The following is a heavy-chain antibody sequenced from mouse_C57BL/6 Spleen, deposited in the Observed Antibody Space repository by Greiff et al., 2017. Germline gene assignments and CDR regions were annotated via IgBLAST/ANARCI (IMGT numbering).Heavy chain of an antibody. Sequence: VQLVESGAELARPGASVKMSCKASGYTFTSYTMHWVKQRPGKGLEWIGYFIPSSGYTKYNQKFRDKATLTADKSSSTAYMQLSSLTSEDSAVYYCARDDGYYVNFDYWGQGTTLTVSS. CDR1: GYTFTSYT. V-gene: IGHV1-4*01. CDR3: ARDDGYYVNFDY. CDR2: FIPSSGYT. D-gene: IGHD2-3*01. J-gene: IGHJ2*01.